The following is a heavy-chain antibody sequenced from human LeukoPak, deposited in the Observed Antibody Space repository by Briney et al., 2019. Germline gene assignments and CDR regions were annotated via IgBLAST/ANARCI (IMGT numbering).Heavy chain of an antibody. J-gene: IGHJ5*02. CDR1: GGSIGSYY. D-gene: IGHD6-13*01. CDR3: AKADGHSTIYWFDP. Sequence: SETLSLTCTVSGGSIGSYYGTWVGQPPGKGLEWIGYINYSGSTNYNPSLKSRVTISLDTSKKQFSLKFSSVTAADTAVYYCAKADGHSTIYWFDPWGQGTLVTVSS. CDR2: INYSGST. V-gene: IGHV4-59*01.